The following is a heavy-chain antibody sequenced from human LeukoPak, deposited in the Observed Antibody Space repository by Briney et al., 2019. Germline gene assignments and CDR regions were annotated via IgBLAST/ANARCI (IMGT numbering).Heavy chain of an antibody. V-gene: IGHV3-7*05. D-gene: IGHD1-26*01. Sequence: PGGSLRLSCAASGFTFSSYWMSWVRQAPGKGLEWVANIKQDGSEKYYVDSVKGRFTISRDNAKNSLYLQMNSLRAEDTAVYYCAKDKLGGTNANYFDSWGQGTLVTVSS. CDR1: GFTFSSYW. CDR3: AKDKLGGTNANYFDS. J-gene: IGHJ4*02. CDR2: IKQDGSEK.